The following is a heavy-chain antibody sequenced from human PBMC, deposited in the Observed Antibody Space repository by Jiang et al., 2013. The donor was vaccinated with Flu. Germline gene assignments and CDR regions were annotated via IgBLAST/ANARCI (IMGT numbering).Heavy chain of an antibody. D-gene: IGHD2-15*01. V-gene: IGHV4-34*01. CDR3: ACHSRQIRGWARAFDI. CDR2: GST. Sequence: GSTNYNPSLKSRVTISVDTSKNQFSLKLSSVTAADTAVYYCACHSRQIRGWARAFDIWGQGTMVTVSS. J-gene: IGHJ3*02.